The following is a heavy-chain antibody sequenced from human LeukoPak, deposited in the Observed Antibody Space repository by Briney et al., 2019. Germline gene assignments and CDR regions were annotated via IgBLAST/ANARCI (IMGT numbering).Heavy chain of an antibody. J-gene: IGHJ4*02. CDR2: ISYDGSNK. CDR1: GFTFSSYA. CDR3: ARGEYSSGWSETYFDY. V-gene: IGHV3-30*04. D-gene: IGHD6-19*01. Sequence: GGSLRLSCAASGFTFSSYAMHWVCQAPGKGLEWVAVISYDGSNKYYADSVKGRFTISRDNSKNTLYLQMNSLRAEDTAVYYCARGEYSSGWSETYFDYWGQGTLVTVSS.